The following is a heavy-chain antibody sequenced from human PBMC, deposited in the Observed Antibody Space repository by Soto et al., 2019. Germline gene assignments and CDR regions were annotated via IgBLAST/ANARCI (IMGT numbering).Heavy chain of an antibody. CDR1: GYAFTSYG. Sequence: ASVKVSCKASGYAFTSYGTSWVRQAPGQGLEWMGWISPYNGDTDYAQKLQGRVTMTIDTSTTTTYMELRSLISDDTAVYYCARVCRYSYGPNYGMDFWGPGITVTVSS. V-gene: IGHV1-18*01. CDR2: ISPYNGDT. J-gene: IGHJ6*02. D-gene: IGHD5-18*01. CDR3: ARVCRYSYGPNYGMDF.